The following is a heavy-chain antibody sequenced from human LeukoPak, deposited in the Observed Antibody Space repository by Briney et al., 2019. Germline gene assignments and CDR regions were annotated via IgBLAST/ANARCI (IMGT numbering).Heavy chain of an antibody. D-gene: IGHD1-14*01. CDR2: ITSRSKYI. V-gene: IGHV3-21*06. Sequence: PGGSLRLSCAASGFTFSSFGMHWVRQSPGQGLEWVSSITSRSKYIYYADSVKGRFTISRDNAKNSLFLQMNSLRVEDTAVYYCARGAGRPPTKAGAFDFWGQGTMVTVSS. J-gene: IGHJ3*01. CDR1: GFTFSSFG. CDR3: ARGAGRPPTKAGAFDF.